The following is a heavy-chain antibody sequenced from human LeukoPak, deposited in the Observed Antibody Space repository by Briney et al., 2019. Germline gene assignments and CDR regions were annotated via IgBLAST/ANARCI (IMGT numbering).Heavy chain of an antibody. D-gene: IGHD3-3*01. CDR1: GFTFSSYA. Sequence: PGGSLRLSCAASGFTFSSYAMSWVRQAPGKGLEWVSAISGSGGSTYYADSVKGRFTISRDNSKNTLYLQMNSLRAEDTAVYYCAKDHSDYDFWSGYSDIFDYWGQGTLVTVSS. CDR3: AKDHSDYDFWSGYSDIFDY. J-gene: IGHJ4*02. CDR2: ISGSGGST. V-gene: IGHV3-23*01.